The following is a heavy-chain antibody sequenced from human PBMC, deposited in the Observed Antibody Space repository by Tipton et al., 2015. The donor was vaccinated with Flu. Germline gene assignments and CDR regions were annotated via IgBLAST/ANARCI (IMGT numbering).Heavy chain of an antibody. CDR1: GGSISSTTHY. CDR3: ARDLGPFNWFDL. V-gene: IGHV4-61*02. CDR2: IYVSGTT. Sequence: GLVKPSQTLSLTCTVSGGSISSTTHYWSWIRQPAGKGLEWIGRIYVSGTTDYNPSLQSRVTISVDTSKKQFSLKLNSVTAADTAVYYCARDLGPFNWFDLWGLGTLVTVSS. J-gene: IGHJ5*02.